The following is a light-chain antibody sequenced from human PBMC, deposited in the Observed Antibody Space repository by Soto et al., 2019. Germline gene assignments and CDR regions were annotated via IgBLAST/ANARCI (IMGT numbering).Light chain of an antibody. V-gene: IGKV3-20*01. CDR1: QSISISS. J-gene: IGKJ1*01. CDR2: GAS. Sequence: EIVLTQSPGTLSLSPGERATLSCRASQSISISSLAWYQQKPGQAPRLLICGASSRATGIPDRFSGSGSGTDFSLTIRRLEPEDFAVYYCHYGNSPPWTFGQGTKVEIK. CDR3: HYGNSPPWT.